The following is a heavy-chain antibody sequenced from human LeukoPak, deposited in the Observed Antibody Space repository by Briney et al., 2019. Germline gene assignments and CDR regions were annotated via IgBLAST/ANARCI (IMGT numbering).Heavy chain of an antibody. CDR3: ARDRDYYDSSGYCDY. CDR2: ISYDGSNK. J-gene: IGHJ4*02. D-gene: IGHD3-22*01. Sequence: GGSLRLSCAASGFTFSSYAMHWVRQAPGKGPEWVAVISYDGSNKYYADSVKGRFTISRDNSKNTLYLQMNSLRAEDTAVYYCARDRDYYDSSGYCDYWGQGTLVTVSS. V-gene: IGHV3-30-3*01. CDR1: GFTFSSYA.